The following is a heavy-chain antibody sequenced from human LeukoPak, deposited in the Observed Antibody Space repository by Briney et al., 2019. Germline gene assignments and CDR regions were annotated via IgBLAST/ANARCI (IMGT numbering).Heavy chain of an antibody. CDR1: GFTFSSYA. Sequence: GGSLRLSCAASGFTFSSYAMSWVRQAPGKGREWVSAISGSGGSTYYADSVKGRFTISRDNSKNTLYLQMNSLRAEDTAVYYCAKVFTDPLYYFDYWGQGTLVTVSS. CDR3: AKVFTDPLYYFDY. D-gene: IGHD3-16*01. CDR2: ISGSGGST. V-gene: IGHV3-23*01. J-gene: IGHJ4*02.